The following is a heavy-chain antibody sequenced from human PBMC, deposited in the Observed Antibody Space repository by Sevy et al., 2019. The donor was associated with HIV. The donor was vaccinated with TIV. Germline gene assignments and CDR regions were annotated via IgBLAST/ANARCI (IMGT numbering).Heavy chain of an antibody. V-gene: IGHV3-30-3*01. Sequence: GGSLRLSCAASGFTFSSYAMHWVRQAPGKGLEWVAVISYDGSNKHYADSVKGRFTISRDNSKNTLYLQMNSLRAEDTAVYYCARDLNIRHGQSYYYDSSGGFDYWGQGTLVTVSS. CDR1: GFTFSSYA. J-gene: IGHJ4*02. D-gene: IGHD3-22*01. CDR2: ISYDGSNK. CDR3: ARDLNIRHGQSYYYDSSGGFDY.